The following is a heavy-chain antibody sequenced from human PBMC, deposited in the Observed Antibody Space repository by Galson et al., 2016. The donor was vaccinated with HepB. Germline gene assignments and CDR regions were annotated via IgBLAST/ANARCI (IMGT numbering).Heavy chain of an antibody. V-gene: IGHV5-10-1*01. CDR1: GYSFTSHW. D-gene: IGHD2-15*01. CDR3: ARHCSGGSCYHPDY. CDR2: IDPSGSYT. J-gene: IGHJ4*02. Sequence: QSGAEVKKPGESLRISCKTSGYSFTSHWISWVRQMPGNGLEWMGRIDPSGSYTKYSPSFRGHVTISVDKSTSTAYLEFTSLKSSDNAMYYCARHCSGGSCYHPDYCGQGTLVTVSS.